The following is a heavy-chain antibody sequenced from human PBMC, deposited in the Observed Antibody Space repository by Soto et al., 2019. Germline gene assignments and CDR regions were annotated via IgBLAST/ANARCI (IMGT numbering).Heavy chain of an antibody. CDR1: GGSISSYY. CDR3: AREKYDFWSGSGFDP. V-gene: IGHV4-59*01. J-gene: IGHJ5*02. CDR2: IYYSGST. D-gene: IGHD3-3*01. Sequence: TSETLSLTCTVSGGSISSYYWSWIRQPPGKGLEWIGYIYYSGSTNYNPSLKSRVTISVDTSKNQFSLKLSSVTAADTAVYYCAREKYDFWSGSGFDPWGQGTLVTVSS.